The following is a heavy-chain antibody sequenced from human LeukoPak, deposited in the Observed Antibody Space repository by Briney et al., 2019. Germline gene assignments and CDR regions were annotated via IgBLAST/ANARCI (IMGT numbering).Heavy chain of an antibody. CDR2: ISSSGSTI. V-gene: IGHV3-11*01. CDR1: GFTFSSYA. J-gene: IGHJ4*02. CDR3: ARGPFWSGYYDD. Sequence: GGSLRLSCTVSGFTFSSYAMSWIRQAPGQGLEWVSYISSSGSTIYYTDSVKGRFTISRDNAKNSLYLQMNSLRAEDTAVYYCARGPFWSGYYDDWGQGTLVTVSS. D-gene: IGHD3-3*01.